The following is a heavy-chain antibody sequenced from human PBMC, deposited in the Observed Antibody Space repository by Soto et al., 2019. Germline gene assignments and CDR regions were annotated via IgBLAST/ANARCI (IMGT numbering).Heavy chain of an antibody. CDR3: ARRFRSGSFFDY. CDR2: IDYSGST. J-gene: IGHJ4*02. CDR1: GGSISSGGYY. D-gene: IGHD6-19*01. V-gene: IGHV4-31*03. Sequence: QVQLQESGPGLVKPSQTLSLTCTVSGGSISSGGYYWSWIRQHPGKGLEWIGYIDYSGSTYYNPAPKSRVTISVHTSKNQFSLKLSSVTAADTAVYYCARRFRSGSFFDYWGQGTLVTVSS.